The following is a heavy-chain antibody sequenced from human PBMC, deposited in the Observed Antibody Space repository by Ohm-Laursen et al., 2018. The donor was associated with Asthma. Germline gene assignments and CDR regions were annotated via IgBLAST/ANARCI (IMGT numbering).Heavy chain of an antibody. CDR3: AREVLTVYYRHYGMDV. D-gene: IGHD3-9*01. CDR1: GFTFSDYY. CDR2: ISSSSSYT. J-gene: IGHJ6*02. Sequence: SLRLSCAASGFTFSDYYMSWIRQAPGKGLEWVSYISSSSSYTNYADSVKGRFTISRDNAKNSLYLQMNSLRAEDTAVYYCAREVLTVYYRHYGMDVWGQGTTVTVSS. V-gene: IGHV3-11*06.